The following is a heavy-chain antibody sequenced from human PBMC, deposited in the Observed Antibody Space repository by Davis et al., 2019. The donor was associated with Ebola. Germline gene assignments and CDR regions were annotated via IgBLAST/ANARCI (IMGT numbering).Heavy chain of an antibody. D-gene: IGHD3-3*01. CDR2: ISSSGSTI. Sequence: GESLKISCAASGFTFSDYYMSWIRQAPGKGLEWVSYISSSGSTIYYADSVKGRFTISRDNAKNSLYLQMNSLRAEDTAVYYCARELYDFWSGHSIQGGYFDYWGQGTLVTVSS. J-gene: IGHJ4*02. CDR3: ARELYDFWSGHSIQGGYFDY. CDR1: GFTFSDYY. V-gene: IGHV3-11*04.